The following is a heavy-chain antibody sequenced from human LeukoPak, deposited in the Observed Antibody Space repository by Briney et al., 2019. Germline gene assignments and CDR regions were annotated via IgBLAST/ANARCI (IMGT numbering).Heavy chain of an antibody. D-gene: IGHD3-16*01. J-gene: IGHJ5*02. CDR1: GGSISSYY. CDR3: ARDEVDVSWFDP. V-gene: IGHV4-59*01. CDR2: IYYSGST. Sequence: PSETLSLTCTVSGGSISSYYRSWIRQPPGKGLEWIGYIYYSGSTNYNPSLKSRVTISVDTSKNQFSLKLSSVTAADTAVYYCARDEVDVSWFDPWGQGTLVTVSS.